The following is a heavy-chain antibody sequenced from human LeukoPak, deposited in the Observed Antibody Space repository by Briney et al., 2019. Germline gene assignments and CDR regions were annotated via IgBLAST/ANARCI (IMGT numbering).Heavy chain of an antibody. CDR1: GFTFSDHE. CDR2: ISSSGATV. J-gene: IGHJ4*02. D-gene: IGHD3-10*01. CDR3: ARGMRFRD. Sequence: GGSLRLSCAASGFTFSDHEMNWVRQAPGKGLEWLSDISSSGATVSYADSVKGRFTISRDNAKNLLYLQMNSLRAEDAAVYYCARGMRFRDWGQGALVTVSS. V-gene: IGHV3-48*03.